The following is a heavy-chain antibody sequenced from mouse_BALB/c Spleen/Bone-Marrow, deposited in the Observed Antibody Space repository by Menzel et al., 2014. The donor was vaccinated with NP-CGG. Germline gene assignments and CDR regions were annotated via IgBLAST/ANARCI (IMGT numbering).Heavy chain of an antibody. D-gene: IGHD2-3*01. Sequence: EVKLVESGGGLVKSGGSLKLSCAASGFTFNSYGMSWVRQTPEKRLEWVATISGGGGXTFYSDSVKGRFTISRDNAKNNLYLQLSSLRSEDTALYYCARHAFYDQTEVSFVNWGQGTLVTVSA. V-gene: IGHV5-9-2*01. CDR1: GFTFNSYG. J-gene: IGHJ3*01. CDR2: ISGGGGXT. CDR3: ARHAFYDQTEVSFVN.